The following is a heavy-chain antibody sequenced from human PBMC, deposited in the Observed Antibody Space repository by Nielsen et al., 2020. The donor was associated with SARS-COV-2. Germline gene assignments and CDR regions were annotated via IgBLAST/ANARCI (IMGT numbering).Heavy chain of an antibody. V-gene: IGHV3-23*01. D-gene: IGHD5-18*01. Sequence: GESLKISCAASGFTFSSYAMSWVRQAPGKGLEWVSAISGSGGSTYYADSVKGRFTISRDNSKNTLYLQMNSLRAEDTAVYYCAKDFSRYGPHDAFDIWGQGTMVTVCS. J-gene: IGHJ3*02. CDR2: ISGSGGST. CDR1: GFTFSSYA. CDR3: AKDFSRYGPHDAFDI.